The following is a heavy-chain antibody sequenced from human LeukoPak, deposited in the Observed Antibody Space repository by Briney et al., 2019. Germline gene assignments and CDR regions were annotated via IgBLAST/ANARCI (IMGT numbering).Heavy chain of an antibody. J-gene: IGHJ4*02. D-gene: IGHD6-13*01. CDR2: INSDGSTT. Sequence: PGGSLRLSCAASGFTFSSHWMHWVRQAPGKGLVWVSRINSDGSTTTYADSVKGRFTISRDNANNTLYLQMSSLRAEDTAVYYCATGGYTSSWYVVDYWGQGTLVTVSS. CDR3: ATGGYTSSWYVVDY. CDR1: GFTFSSHW. V-gene: IGHV3-74*01.